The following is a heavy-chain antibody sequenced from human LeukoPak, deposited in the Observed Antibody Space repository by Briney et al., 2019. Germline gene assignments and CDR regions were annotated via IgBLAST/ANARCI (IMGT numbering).Heavy chain of an antibody. D-gene: IGHD3-22*01. CDR1: GFTFSSYG. CDR3: AKGRDYYDSDAFDI. J-gene: IGHJ3*02. Sequence: QAGGSLRLSCAASGFTFSSYGMHWVRQAPGKGLEWVAFIRYDGSNKYYADSVKGRFTISRDNSKNTLYLQMNSLRAEDTAVYYCAKGRDYYDSDAFDIWGQGTMVTVSS. CDR2: IRYDGSNK. V-gene: IGHV3-30*02.